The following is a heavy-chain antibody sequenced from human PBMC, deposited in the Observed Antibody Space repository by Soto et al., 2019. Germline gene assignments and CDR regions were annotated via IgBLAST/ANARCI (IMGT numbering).Heavy chain of an antibody. J-gene: IGHJ3*02. CDR1: GGSLSSSAYS. Sequence: QMHLQESGSGLVKPSQTLSLTCAVSGGSLSSSAYSWSWIRQPPGKGLEWIGFIYQSGSTYYNPSLKIRVTTSPTLLISASPGTLTYALAPSLAVQSPSRSVVFGDSDSLTRDVAFGIWGRGA. CDR2: IYQSGST. CDR3: SRSVVFGDSDSLTRDVAFGI. D-gene: IGHD3-22*01. V-gene: IGHV4-30-2*01.